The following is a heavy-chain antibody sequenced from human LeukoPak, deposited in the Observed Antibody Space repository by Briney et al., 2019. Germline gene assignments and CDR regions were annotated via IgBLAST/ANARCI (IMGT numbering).Heavy chain of an antibody. CDR1: GGSISTSNYY. Sequence: SETLSLTCTVSGGSISTSNYYWGWIRQPPGKGLEWIGNIFYSGSTYYSPSLKSRVTISLDTSRNQFSLKLNSVTAADTAVYYCARAPGYSYGFDSLWFDPWGQGTLVTVSS. V-gene: IGHV4-39*07. J-gene: IGHJ5*02. CDR3: ARAPGYSYGFDSLWFDP. CDR2: IFYSGST. D-gene: IGHD5-18*01.